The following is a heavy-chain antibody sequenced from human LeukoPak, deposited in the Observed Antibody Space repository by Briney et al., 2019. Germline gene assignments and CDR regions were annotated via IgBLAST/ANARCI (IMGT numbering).Heavy chain of an antibody. CDR2: IYYSGST. J-gene: IGHJ4*02. Sequence: SETLSRTCTVSGGSISSGGYYWSWIRQHPGKGLEWIGYIYYSGSTYYNPSLKSRVTISVDTSKNQFSLKLSSVTAADTAVYYCATRTRYYYDSSGYSSYFDYWGQGTLVTVSS. D-gene: IGHD3-22*01. CDR3: ATRTRYYYDSSGYSSYFDY. CDR1: GGSISSGGYY. V-gene: IGHV4-31*03.